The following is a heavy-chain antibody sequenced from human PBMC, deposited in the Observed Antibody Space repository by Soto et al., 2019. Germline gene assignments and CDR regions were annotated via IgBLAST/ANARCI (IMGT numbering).Heavy chain of an antibody. Sequence: PGEYLKISCKGSGYSFTSYWIGWVRQMPGKGLEWMGIIYPGDSDTRYSPSFQGQVTISADKSISTAYLQWSSLKASDTAMYYCARHYCSSTSCYPVYYYYYGMDVWGQGTTVTVSS. CDR2: IYPGDSDT. V-gene: IGHV5-51*01. J-gene: IGHJ6*02. CDR3: ARHYCSSTSCYPVYYYYYGMDV. CDR1: GYSFTSYW. D-gene: IGHD2-2*01.